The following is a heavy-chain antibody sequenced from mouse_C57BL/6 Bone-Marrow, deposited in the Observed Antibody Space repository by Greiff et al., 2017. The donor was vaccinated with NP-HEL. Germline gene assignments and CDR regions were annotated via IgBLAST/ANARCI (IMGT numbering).Heavy chain of an antibody. J-gene: IGHJ1*03. V-gene: IGHV5-17*01. CDR1: GFTFSDYG. CDR2: ISSGSSTI. Sequence: EVKLMESGGGLVKPGGSLKLSCAASGFTFSDYGMHWVRQAPEKGLEWVAYISSGSSTIYYADTVKGRFTISRDNAKNTLFLQMTSLRSEDTAMYYCARQDGFRLLRGSRVDWYFDVWGTGTTVTVSS. CDR3: ARQDGFRLLRGSRVDWYFDV. D-gene: IGHD1-1*01.